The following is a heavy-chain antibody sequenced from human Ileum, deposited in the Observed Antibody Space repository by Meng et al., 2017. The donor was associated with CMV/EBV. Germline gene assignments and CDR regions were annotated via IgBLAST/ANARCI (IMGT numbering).Heavy chain of an antibody. CDR1: GLTFSNFG. CDR3: AKGEWYSGSYMDY. V-gene: IGHV3-30*18. CDR2: ISYDGNKK. Sequence: ASGLTFSNFGMQWVRQAPGKGLEAVAIISYDGNKKYYAESVKGRFTISRDNSNNTLYLQMNSLRAEDTAVYYCAKGEWYSGSYMDYWGQGTLVTVSS. J-gene: IGHJ4*02. D-gene: IGHD1-26*01.